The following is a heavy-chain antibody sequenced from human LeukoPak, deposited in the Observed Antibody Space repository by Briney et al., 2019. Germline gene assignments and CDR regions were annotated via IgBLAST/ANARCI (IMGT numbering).Heavy chain of an antibody. CDR1: GFTFSSYA. V-gene: IGHV3-23*01. CDR3: AKVQVTMVRGVNDY. Sequence: PGGSLRLSCAVSGFTFSSYAMSWVRQAPGKGLEWVSAISGSGGSTYYADSVKGRFTISGDNSKNTLYLQMNSLRAEDTAVYYCAKVQVTMVRGVNDYWGQGTLVTVSS. D-gene: IGHD3-10*01. J-gene: IGHJ4*02. CDR2: ISGSGGST.